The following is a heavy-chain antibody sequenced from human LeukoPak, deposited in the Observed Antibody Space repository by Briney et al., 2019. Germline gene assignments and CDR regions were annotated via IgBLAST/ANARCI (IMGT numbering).Heavy chain of an antibody. CDR1: GFTVSSNY. CDR2: TYSGGST. V-gene: IGHV3-53*01. J-gene: IGHJ4*02. Sequence: PGGSLRLSCAASGFTVSSNYMSWVRQAPGKGLEWVSVTYSGGSTYYADSVKGRFTISRDNSKNTLYLQMNSLRAEDTAVYYCAKSVSSGTYSYFDYWGQGTLVTVSS. D-gene: IGHD1-26*01. CDR3: AKSVSSGTYSYFDY.